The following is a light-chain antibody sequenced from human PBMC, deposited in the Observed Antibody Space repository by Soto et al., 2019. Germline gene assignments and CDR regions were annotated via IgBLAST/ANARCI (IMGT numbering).Light chain of an antibody. CDR3: CSYVGRNTYV. CDR1: SSDVGGYTY. J-gene: IGLJ1*01. CDR2: DVS. V-gene: IGLV2-11*01. Sequence: QSALTQPRSVSGSPGQSVSISCTGTSSDVGGYTYVSWYQQHPAKAPKLIIFDVSKRPSGVPNRFSGSKSGNTASLTISGLRAEDEADYYCCSYVGRNTYVFGTGTKVTVL.